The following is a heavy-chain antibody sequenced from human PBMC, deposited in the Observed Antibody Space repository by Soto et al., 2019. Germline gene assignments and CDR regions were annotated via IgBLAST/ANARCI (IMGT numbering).Heavy chain of an antibody. CDR3: ARIVGAYDAFDI. CDR1: GYTFTSYG. CDR2: ISAYNGNT. Sequence: AAVKVSCKAAGYTFTSYGSSWVRQAPGQGLEWMGWISAYNGNTNYAQKLQGRVTMTTDTSTSTAYTQLRSLRSDDTAVYYCARIVGAYDAFDIWGQGTMVTVSS. D-gene: IGHD1-26*01. J-gene: IGHJ3*02. V-gene: IGHV1-18*04.